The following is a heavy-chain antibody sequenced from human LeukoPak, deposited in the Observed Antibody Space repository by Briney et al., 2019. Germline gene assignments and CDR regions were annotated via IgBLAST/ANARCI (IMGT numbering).Heavy chain of an antibody. V-gene: IGHV3-48*01. D-gene: IGHD6-19*01. Sequence: PGGSLRLSCAASGFTFSPYTMNWVRQAPGKGLEWVSYITGDSHSIYYADSVKGRFTISRDNSKNTLYLQMNSLRAEDTAVYYCARDLREQWLVQGECWGQGTLVTVSS. CDR2: ITGDSHSI. J-gene: IGHJ4*02. CDR3: ARDLREQWLVQGEC. CDR1: GFTFSPYT.